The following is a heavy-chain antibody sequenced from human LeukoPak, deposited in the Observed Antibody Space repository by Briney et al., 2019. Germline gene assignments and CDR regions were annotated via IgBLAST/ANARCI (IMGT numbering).Heavy chain of an antibody. CDR3: AKSPYYDSSGDAFEI. CDR2: ISASLSNT. Sequence: GGSLRLSCAASGFTFSEYAMDWVRQAPGKAPERVSAISASLSNTYYADSVKGRFTISRDNSENTLYLQMDSLRAEDTAVYYCAKSPYYDSSGDAFEIWGQGTMVTVSS. J-gene: IGHJ3*02. CDR1: GFTFSEYA. V-gene: IGHV3-23*01. D-gene: IGHD3-22*01.